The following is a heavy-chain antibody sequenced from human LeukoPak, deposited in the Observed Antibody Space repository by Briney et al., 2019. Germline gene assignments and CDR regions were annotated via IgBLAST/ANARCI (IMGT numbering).Heavy chain of an antibody. CDR3: ARDARLGIDY. J-gene: IGHJ4*02. CDR2: INHSGST. Sequence: GSLRLSCAASGFTFSSYAMGWIRQPPGKGLEWIGEINHSGSTNYNPSLKSRVTISVDTSKNQFSLKLSSVTAADTAVYYCARDARLGIDYWGQGTLVTVSS. CDR1: GFTFSSYA. V-gene: IGHV4-34*01. D-gene: IGHD7-27*01.